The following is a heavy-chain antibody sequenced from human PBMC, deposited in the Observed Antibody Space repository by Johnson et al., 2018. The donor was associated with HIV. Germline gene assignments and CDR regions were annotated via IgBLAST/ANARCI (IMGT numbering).Heavy chain of an antibody. V-gene: IGHV3-64*01. D-gene: IGHD3-22*01. CDR2: ISSNGGST. Sequence: VQLVASGGGVVQHGRSLRLSCAASGFTFSSYAMHWVRQAPGKGLEYVSAISSNGGSTYYANSVKGRFTLSRDHSKNTLYLQMNSLRAEDTAVYYCAREEGGYYDSSGYYYVGAFDIWGQGTMVTVSS. CDR1: GFTFSSYA. CDR3: AREEGGYYDSSGYYYVGAFDI. J-gene: IGHJ3*02.